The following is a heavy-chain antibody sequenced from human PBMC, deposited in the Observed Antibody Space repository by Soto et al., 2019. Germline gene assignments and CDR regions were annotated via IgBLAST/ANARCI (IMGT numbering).Heavy chain of an antibody. V-gene: IGHV3-48*01. CDR3: ARDQLYYNDISGRPLNAFDV. CDR2: IGIGSSTK. D-gene: IGHD3-22*01. J-gene: IGHJ3*01. Sequence: VGSLRLSCAASGFTFRNYGMNWVRQAQGKGLEWVSYIGIGSSTKYYADSVKGRFTISRDNAKNSLYLQMNSLRAEDTAVYYCARDQLYYNDISGRPLNAFDVWGQGTMVTVS. CDR1: GFTFRNYG.